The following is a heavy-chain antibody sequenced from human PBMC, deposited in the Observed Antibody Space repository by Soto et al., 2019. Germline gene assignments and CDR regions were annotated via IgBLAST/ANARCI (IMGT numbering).Heavy chain of an antibody. CDR2: IIPILGIA. CDR1: GGTFSSYT. CDR3: ARYCSGGSCYPWAFDI. V-gene: IGHV1-69*02. Sequence: QVQLVQSGAEVKKPGSSVKVSCKASGGTFSSYTISWVRQAPGQGLEWMGRIIPILGIANYAQKLQGRVTITADKSTSTAYMELSSLRSEDTAVYYCARYCSGGSCYPWAFDIWGQGTMVTVSS. D-gene: IGHD2-15*01. J-gene: IGHJ3*02.